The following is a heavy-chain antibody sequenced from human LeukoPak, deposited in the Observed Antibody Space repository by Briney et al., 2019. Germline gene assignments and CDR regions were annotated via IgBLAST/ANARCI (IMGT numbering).Heavy chain of an antibody. Sequence: ASVKVSCKASGYTFTGYYMHWVRQAPGQGLEWMGWISAYNGNTNYAQKLQGRVTMTTDTSTSTAYMELRSLRSDDTAVYYCARVPDSSSWYPRYYFDYWGQGTLVTVSS. CDR2: ISAYNGNT. D-gene: IGHD6-13*01. CDR3: ARVPDSSSWYPRYYFDY. CDR1: GYTFTGYY. V-gene: IGHV1-18*04. J-gene: IGHJ4*02.